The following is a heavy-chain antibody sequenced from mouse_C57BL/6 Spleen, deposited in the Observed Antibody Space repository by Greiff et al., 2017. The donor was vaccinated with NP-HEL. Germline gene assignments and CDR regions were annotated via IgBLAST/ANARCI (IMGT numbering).Heavy chain of an antibody. V-gene: IGHV1-55*01. D-gene: IGHD2-3*01. J-gene: IGHJ2*01. CDR2: IYPGSGST. CDR1: GYTFTSYW. Sequence: VQLQQSGAELVKPGASVKMSCKASGYTFTSYWITWVKQRPGQGLEWIGDIYPGSGSTNYNEKFKSKATMTVDTSSSTAYMQLSSLTSEDSAVYYCARGGYDGYYPYYFDYWGQGTTLTVSS. CDR3: ARGGYDGYYPYYFDY.